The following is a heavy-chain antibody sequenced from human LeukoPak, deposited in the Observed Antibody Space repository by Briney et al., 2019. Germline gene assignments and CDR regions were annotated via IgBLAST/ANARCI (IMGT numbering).Heavy chain of an antibody. CDR2: INNSGST. V-gene: IGHV4-34*01. CDR3: ASTYGGQRDY. Sequence: PSETLSLTCAVYGGSFSGYYWSWIRQPPGKGPEWVGEINNSGSTNYNPSLKTRVTISVDTSKNQFSLKLSSVTAADTAVYYCASTYGGQRDYWGQGTLVTVSS. D-gene: IGHD4-23*01. J-gene: IGHJ4*02. CDR1: GGSFSGYY.